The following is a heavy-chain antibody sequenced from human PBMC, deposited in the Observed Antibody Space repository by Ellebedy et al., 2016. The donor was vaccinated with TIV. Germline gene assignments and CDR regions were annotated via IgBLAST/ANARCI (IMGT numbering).Heavy chain of an antibody. CDR3: ARDYGAILDS. Sequence: LRLSCTVSGGSISSGGYYWSWIRQHPGKGLEWIGYIYYSGSPYYNPSLKSRVTISVDTSKNQFSLKLSSVTAADTAVYYCARDYGAILDSWGQGTLVTVSS. J-gene: IGHJ4*02. CDR2: IYYSGSP. V-gene: IGHV4-31*03. CDR1: GGSISSGGYY. D-gene: IGHD3/OR15-3a*01.